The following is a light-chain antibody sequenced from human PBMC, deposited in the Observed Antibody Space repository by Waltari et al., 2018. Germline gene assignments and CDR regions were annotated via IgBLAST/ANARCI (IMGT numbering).Light chain of an antibody. J-gene: IGLJ3*02. Sequence: QSALTQSPSASGTPGQRVTISCSGSTSNIGSNTANWYQQLPGTAPNLLTYGNSHRPSGVPDRFSGSKSGTSASLAISGLWSEDEADYFCASWDDSLNGLVFGAGTKLTVL. CDR2: GNS. CDR1: TSNIGSNT. V-gene: IGLV1-44*01. CDR3: ASWDDSLNGLV.